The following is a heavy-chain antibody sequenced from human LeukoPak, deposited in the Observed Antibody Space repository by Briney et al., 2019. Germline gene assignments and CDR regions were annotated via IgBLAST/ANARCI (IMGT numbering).Heavy chain of an antibody. CDR1: GFTFSSYS. CDR2: ISSSSSYI. V-gene: IGHV3-21*06. CDR3: ARGGAYCGGDCYPYAFDI. D-gene: IGHD2-21*02. Sequence: GGSLRLSCAASGFTFSSYSMNWVRQAPGKGLEWVSFISSSSSYIYYADSVKGRFTISRDNAKNSLYLQMNSLRAEDTAVYYCARGGAYCGGDCYPYAFDIWGQGTMVTVSS. J-gene: IGHJ3*02.